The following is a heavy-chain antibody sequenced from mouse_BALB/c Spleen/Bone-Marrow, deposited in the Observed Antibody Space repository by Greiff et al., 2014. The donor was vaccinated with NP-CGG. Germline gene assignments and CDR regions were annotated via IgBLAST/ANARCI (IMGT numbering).Heavy chain of an antibody. CDR2: INPYNDGT. V-gene: IGHV1-14*01. D-gene: IGHD1-1*01. CDR1: GYTFTSYV. Sequence: VQLQQSGPELVKPGASVKMSCKASGYTFTSYVIHWVKQKPGQGLEWIGYINPYNDGTKYNEKFKGKATLTSDKSSSTAYMELSSLTSEDSAVYYCARRGYYGTSLYWYFDVWGAGTTVTVSP. CDR3: ARRGYYGTSLYWYFDV. J-gene: IGHJ1*01.